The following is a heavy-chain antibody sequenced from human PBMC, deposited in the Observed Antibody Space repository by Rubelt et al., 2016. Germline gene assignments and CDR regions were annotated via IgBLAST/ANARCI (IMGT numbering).Heavy chain of an antibody. Sequence: QVQLVESGGGVVQPGRSLRLSCAASGFTFSSYGMHWVRQAPGKGLEWVAVIWYDGSNKYYADSVKGRFTISRVNSKNTLYLQMNSLRAEDTAVYYCARDGRGDYDFWSGYLGGHYYGMDVWGQGTTVTVSS. CDR1: GFTFSSYG. V-gene: IGHV3-33*01. CDR3: ARDGRGDYDFWSGYLGGHYYGMDV. CDR2: IWYDGSNK. J-gene: IGHJ6*02. D-gene: IGHD3-3*01.